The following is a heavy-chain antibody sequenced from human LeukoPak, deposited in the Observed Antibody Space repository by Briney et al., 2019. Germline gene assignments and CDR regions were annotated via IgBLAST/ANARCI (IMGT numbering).Heavy chain of an antibody. J-gene: IGHJ6*03. CDR2: ISSSSSTI. D-gene: IGHD2-15*01. Sequence: GGSLRLSCAASGFTFSSYSMNWVRQAPGKGLEWVSYISSSSSTIYYADSVKGRFTISRDNAKNSLYLQMNSLRDEDTAVYYCARLPYCSGGSYYSDYYYYMDVWGKGTTVTVSS. CDR1: GFTFSSYS. V-gene: IGHV3-48*02. CDR3: ARLPYCSGGSYYSDYYYYMDV.